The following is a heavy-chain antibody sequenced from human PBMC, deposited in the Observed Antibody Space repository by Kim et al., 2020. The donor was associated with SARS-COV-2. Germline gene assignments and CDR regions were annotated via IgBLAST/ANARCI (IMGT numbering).Heavy chain of an antibody. Sequence: SETVSLTCTVSGGSISSGSYYWSWIRQPAGKGLEWIGRIYTSGSTNYNPSLKSRVTISVDTSKNQFSLKLSSVTAADTAVYYCARDVGYSSSSQFDYWGQGTLVTVSS. J-gene: IGHJ4*02. CDR3: ARDVGYSSSSQFDY. CDR1: GGSISSGSYY. D-gene: IGHD6-13*01. V-gene: IGHV4-61*02. CDR2: IYTSGST.